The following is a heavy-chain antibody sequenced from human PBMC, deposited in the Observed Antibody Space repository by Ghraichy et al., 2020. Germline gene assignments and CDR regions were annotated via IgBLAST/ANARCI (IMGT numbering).Heavy chain of an antibody. CDR1: GGSISSGGYY. J-gene: IGHJ6*02. D-gene: IGHD5-12*01. CDR3: ARDPRSGSDGMDV. Sequence: SENLSLTCTVSGGSISSGGYYWSWIRQHPGKCLEWIGYIYYSGSTYYNPSLKSRVTISVDTSKNQFSLKLSSVTAADTAVYYCARDPRSGSDGMDVWGQGTTVTVSS. V-gene: IGHV4-31*03. CDR2: IYYSGST.